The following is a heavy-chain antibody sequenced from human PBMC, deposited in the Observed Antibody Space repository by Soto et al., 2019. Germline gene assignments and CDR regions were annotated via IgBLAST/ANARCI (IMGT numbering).Heavy chain of an antibody. CDR3: AREAWELVVAATDFDY. CDR1: GFTFSSYA. Sequence: QVQVVESGGGVVQPGRSLRLSCAASGFTFSSYAMHWVRQAPGKGLEWVAVISYDGSNKYYADSVKGRFTISRDNSKNTLYLQMNSLRAEDTAVYYCAREAWELVVAATDFDYWGQGTLVTVSS. V-gene: IGHV3-30-3*01. D-gene: IGHD2-15*01. CDR2: ISYDGSNK. J-gene: IGHJ4*02.